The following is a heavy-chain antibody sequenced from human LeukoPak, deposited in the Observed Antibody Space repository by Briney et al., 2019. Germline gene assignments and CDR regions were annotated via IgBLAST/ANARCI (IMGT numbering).Heavy chain of an antibody. J-gene: IGHJ2*01. CDR3: ARVVHYGDYVDLYFDL. CDR2: IYHSGST. Sequence: PSETETLTCAVSGGSISSGGYSWSWIRQPPGKGLEWIGYIYHSGSTYYNPSLKSRVTIPVDRSKNQFSLKLSSVTAADTAVYYCARVVHYGDYVDLYFDLWGRDTVVPLFS. CDR1: GGSISSGGYS. D-gene: IGHD4-17*01. V-gene: IGHV4-30-2*01.